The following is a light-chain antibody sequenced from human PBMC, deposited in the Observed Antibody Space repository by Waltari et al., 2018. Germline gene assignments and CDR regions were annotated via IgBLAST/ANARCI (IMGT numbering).Light chain of an antibody. CDR2: AAS. Sequence: IQLTQSPSSLSASVGDRVTITCRASQGISSYLACYQQKPGKAPKLLIYAASTLQSGVPSRFSGSGSGTDFSLTISSLQPEDFATYYCQQLNSYPSVTFGQGTRLEVK. CDR1: QGISSY. CDR3: QQLNSYPSVT. V-gene: IGKV1-9*01. J-gene: IGKJ5*01.